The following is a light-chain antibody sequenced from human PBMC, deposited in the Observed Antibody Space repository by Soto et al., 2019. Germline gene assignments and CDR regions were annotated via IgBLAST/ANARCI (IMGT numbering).Light chain of an antibody. J-gene: IGLJ1*01. CDR2: EVS. CDR3: SSYTSSSTYV. CDR1: CSDVGNYNR. Sequence: QSALTQPPSVSGSPGQSVTISCTGTCSDVGNYNRVSWYQQPPGTAPKVIIYEVSNRPSGVPDRFSGSKSGNTASLTISGLQAEDEADYYCSSYTSSSTYVFGTGTKVTVL. V-gene: IGLV2-18*02.